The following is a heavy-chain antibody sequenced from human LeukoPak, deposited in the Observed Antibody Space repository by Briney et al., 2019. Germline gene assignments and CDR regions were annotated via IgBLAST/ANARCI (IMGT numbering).Heavy chain of an antibody. D-gene: IGHD3-22*01. CDR2: IYTSGST. CDR1: GGSISSGSYY. Sequence: SETLSLTCTVSGGSISSGSYYWSWIRQPAGKGLEWVGRIYTSGSTNYNPSLKSRVTISVDTSKNQFSLKLSSVTAADTAVYYCARVEASGSSGYLVDYWGQGTLVTVSS. J-gene: IGHJ4*02. V-gene: IGHV4-61*02. CDR3: ARVEASGSSGYLVDY.